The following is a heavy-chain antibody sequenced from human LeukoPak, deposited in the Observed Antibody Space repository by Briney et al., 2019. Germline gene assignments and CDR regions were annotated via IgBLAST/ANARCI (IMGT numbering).Heavy chain of an antibody. CDR3: ARGGWYVDY. Sequence: SETLPLTCTVSGASINNHYWSWIRQPPGKGLEWIGYIYSSGSTSYNPSLKSRVTMSVDTSKNQFSLKLSSVTAADTAVYYCARGGWYVDYWGQGTLATVSS. V-gene: IGHV4-4*09. CDR2: IYSSGST. J-gene: IGHJ4*02. D-gene: IGHD6-19*01. CDR1: GASINNHY.